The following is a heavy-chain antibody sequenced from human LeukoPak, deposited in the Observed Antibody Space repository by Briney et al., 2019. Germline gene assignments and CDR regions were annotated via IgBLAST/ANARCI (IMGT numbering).Heavy chain of an antibody. V-gene: IGHV5-51*01. Sequence: GGSLKISFKGSGYSFTSYWIGWGRQGPGKGLEGMGIIYPGDSDTRYSPSFQGQVTISADKSISTAYLQWSSLKASDTAMYYCARHRNSGSYNWFDPWGQGTLVTVSS. J-gene: IGHJ5*02. CDR3: ARHRNSGSYNWFDP. CDR1: GYSFTSYW. D-gene: IGHD1-26*01. CDR2: IYPGDSDT.